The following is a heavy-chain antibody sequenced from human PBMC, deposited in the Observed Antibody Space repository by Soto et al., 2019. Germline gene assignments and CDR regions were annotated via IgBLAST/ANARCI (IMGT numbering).Heavy chain of an antibody. Sequence: QVQLVQSGAEVNKPGASVKVSCKASGYTFTSYGISWVRQAPGQGLEWMGWISAYIGNTNYAQKLQGRGTMTTDTTTSTAYMELRSLRSDDTAVYYCARVRDVVVPAAMRGWFDPWGQGTLVTVSS. D-gene: IGHD2-2*01. CDR2: ISAYIGNT. CDR1: GYTFTSYG. J-gene: IGHJ5*02. CDR3: ARVRDVVVPAAMRGWFDP. V-gene: IGHV1-18*01.